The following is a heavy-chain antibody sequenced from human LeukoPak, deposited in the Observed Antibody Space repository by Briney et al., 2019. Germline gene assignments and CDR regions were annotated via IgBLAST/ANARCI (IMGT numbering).Heavy chain of an antibody. CDR2: TNPNSGNT. CDR1: GYTFTSYD. D-gene: IGHD2-15*01. CDR3: ARRAGGYYKYYYYMDV. V-gene: IGHV1-8*01. J-gene: IGHJ6*03. Sequence: ASVKVSCKASGYTFTSYDINWVRQATGQGLEWMGWTNPNSGNTGYAQKFQGRVTMTRNTSISTAYMELSSLRSEDTVVYYCARRAGGYYKYYYYMDVWGKGTTVTVSS.